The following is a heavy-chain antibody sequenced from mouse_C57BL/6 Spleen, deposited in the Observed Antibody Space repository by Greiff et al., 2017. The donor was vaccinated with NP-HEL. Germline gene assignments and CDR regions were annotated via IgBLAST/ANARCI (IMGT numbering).Heavy chain of an antibody. CDR2: INPSSGYT. Sequence: VQLQQSGAELARPGAPVKMSCKASGYTFTSYTMHWVKQRPGQGLEWIGYINPSSGYTKYNQKFKDKATLTADKSSSTAYMQLSSLTSEDSAVYYCARSFYDGYYNFGYRGQGTTLTVSS. D-gene: IGHD2-3*01. CDR1: GYTFTSYT. V-gene: IGHV1-4*01. CDR3: ARSFYDGYYNFGY. J-gene: IGHJ2*01.